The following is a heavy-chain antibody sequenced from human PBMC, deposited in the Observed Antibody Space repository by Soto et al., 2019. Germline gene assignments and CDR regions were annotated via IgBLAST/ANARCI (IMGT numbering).Heavy chain of an antibody. J-gene: IGHJ3*02. CDR2: FDPVDGET. Sequence: GASVKVSCKVSGYTLTELSMHWVRQAPGKGLEWMGGFDPVDGETIYAQKFQGRVTMTEDTSTDTAYMELSSLRSEDTAVYYCATVRVYYDILTGYYQVAAFDIWGQGTMVTVSS. CDR3: ATVRVYYDILTGYYQVAAFDI. D-gene: IGHD3-9*01. CDR1: GYTLTELS. V-gene: IGHV1-24*01.